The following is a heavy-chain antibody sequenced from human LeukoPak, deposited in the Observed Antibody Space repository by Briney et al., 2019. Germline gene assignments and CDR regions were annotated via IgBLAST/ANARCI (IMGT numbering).Heavy chain of an antibody. J-gene: IGHJ1*01. D-gene: IGHD2/OR15-2a*01. CDR3: TKRYVNSNYWQSLGE. CDR2: ISGSGGST. CDR1: GFTFSSYA. V-gene: IGHV3-23*01. Sequence: GGSLRLSSAASGFTFSSYAMSWVRQAPGKGLEWVSAISGSGGSTYYADSVKGRFAISRDNSKNTVYLQMNSLRVEDTAIYYCTKRYVNSNYWQSLGEWGQGTLVTVSS.